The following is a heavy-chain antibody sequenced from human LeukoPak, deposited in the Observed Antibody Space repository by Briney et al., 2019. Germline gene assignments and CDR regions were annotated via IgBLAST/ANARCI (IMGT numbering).Heavy chain of an antibody. CDR3: AKDPNPLYDFWSGYK. CDR2: IGGRDDRT. Sequence: GGSLRLSCAASGFTFNNYAMHWVRQAPGKGLEWVSIIGGRDDRTYYADSVEGRFAISRENSKNILYLHMSGLRAEDTAVYYCAKDPNPLYDFWSGYKWGQGALVTVSS. D-gene: IGHD3-3*01. CDR1: GFTFNNYA. J-gene: IGHJ4*02. V-gene: IGHV3-23*01.